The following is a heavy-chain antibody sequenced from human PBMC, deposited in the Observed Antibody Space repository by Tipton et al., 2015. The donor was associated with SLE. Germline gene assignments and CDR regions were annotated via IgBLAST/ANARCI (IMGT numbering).Heavy chain of an antibody. CDR3: ARGGVGGYDYFDV. D-gene: IGHD5-12*01. V-gene: IGHV4-31*03. CDR1: GGSISSDDYY. J-gene: IGHJ4*02. Sequence: TLSLTCTVSGGSISSDDYYWAWIRQHPGKGLEWIGYTSKSGSTYYTPSLKSRVTISVDTSKNQFSLKLTSVTAADTAVYYCARGGVGGYDYFDVWGQGTLVTVSS. CDR2: TSKSGST.